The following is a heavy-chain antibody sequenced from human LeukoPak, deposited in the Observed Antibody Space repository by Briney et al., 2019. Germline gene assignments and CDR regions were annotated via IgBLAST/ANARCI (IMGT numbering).Heavy chain of an antibody. J-gene: IGHJ4*02. CDR1: GFTFNNNG. D-gene: IGHD3-3*01. CDR2: IRYDGIYK. V-gene: IGHV3-30*02. Sequence: QAGGSLRLSCAAPGFTFNNNGMHWVRQAPGKGLEWVSFIRYDGIYKYYADSVKGGFTIFRDKSKTTLFLEMDNLRAEDTAVCYCAKDPEKGLGVGRLGHWGQGTLVTVLS. CDR3: AKDPEKGLGVGRLGH.